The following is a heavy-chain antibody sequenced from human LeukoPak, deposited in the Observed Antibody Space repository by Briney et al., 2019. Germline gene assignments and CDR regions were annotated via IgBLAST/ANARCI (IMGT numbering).Heavy chain of an antibody. CDR1: GYSISSGKY. CDR3: ARGPGISGDHIYPDY. D-gene: IGHD2-21*01. V-gene: IGHV4-38-2*02. Sequence: SETLSLTCSVSGYSISSGKYWAWIRQTPGKGLEWIGSNYESGSTYYTPSLKSRVTMSVDTSKNQFSLSLTSVTAADTAVYFCARGPGISGDHIYPDYWGQGIQVTVSS. CDR2: NYESGST. J-gene: IGHJ4*02.